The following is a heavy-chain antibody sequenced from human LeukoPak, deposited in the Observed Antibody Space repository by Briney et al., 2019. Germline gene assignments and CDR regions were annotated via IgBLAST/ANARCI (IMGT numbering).Heavy chain of an antibody. CDR2: INPSGGST. CDR3: ARDVRSGRWLQLNYYFDY. D-gene: IGHD3-10*01. CDR1: GYTFTSYY. Sequence: GASVKVSCKASGYTFTSYYMHWVRQAPGQGLEWMGIINPSGGSTSYAQKFQGRVTTTRDTSTSTVYMELSSLRSEDTAVYYCARDVRSGRWLQLNYYFDYWGQGTLVTVSS. V-gene: IGHV1-46*01. J-gene: IGHJ4*02.